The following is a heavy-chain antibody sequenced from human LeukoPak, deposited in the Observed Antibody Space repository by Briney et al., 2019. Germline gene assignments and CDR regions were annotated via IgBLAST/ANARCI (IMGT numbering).Heavy chain of an antibody. CDR2: ISAYNCNT. Sequence: ASVKVSCKASGYTFTSYGISWVRQAPGQGLEWMGWISAYNCNTNYAQKLQGRVTMTTDTSTSTAYMELRSLRSDDTAVYYCARDVRIAAAGTAPHFDYWGQGTLVTVSS. CDR3: ARDVRIAAAGTAPHFDY. V-gene: IGHV1-18*01. D-gene: IGHD6-13*01. J-gene: IGHJ4*02. CDR1: GYTFTSYG.